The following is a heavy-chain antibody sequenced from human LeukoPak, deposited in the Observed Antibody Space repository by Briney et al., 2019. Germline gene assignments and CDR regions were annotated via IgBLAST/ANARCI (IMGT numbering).Heavy chain of an antibody. V-gene: IGHV3-30-3*01. CDR1: GFTFSNYA. D-gene: IGHD5-12*01. CDR2: ISYEGSNK. J-gene: IGHJ4*02. Sequence: GGSLRPSCAASGFTFSNYAMHWVRQAPGKGLEWVAVISYEGSNKYYADSVKGRFTISRDNSKKTLYLQMNSLRDEDTAVHYCARAIALYGGYSGDVDYWGQGTLVTVSS. CDR3: ARAIALYGGYSGDVDY.